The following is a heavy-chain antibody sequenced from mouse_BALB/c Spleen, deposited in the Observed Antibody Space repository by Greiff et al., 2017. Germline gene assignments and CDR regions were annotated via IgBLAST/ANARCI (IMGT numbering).Heavy chain of an antibody. CDR3: TREGYGLFAY. D-gene: IGHD1-1*02. J-gene: IGHJ3*01. Sequence: VQLQQSGAELVRPGASVTLSCKASGYTFTDYEMHWVKQTPVHGLEWIGAIDPETGGTAYNQKFKGKATLTADKSSSTAYMELRSLTSEDSAVYYCTREGYGLFAYWGQGTLVTVSA. CDR2: IDPETGGT. CDR1: GYTFTDYE. V-gene: IGHV1-15*01.